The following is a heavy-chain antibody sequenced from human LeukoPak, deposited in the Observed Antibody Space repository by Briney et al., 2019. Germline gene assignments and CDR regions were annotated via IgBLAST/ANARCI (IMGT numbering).Heavy chain of an antibody. CDR3: ARSYCSGGSCYGAWFDP. Sequence: ASVNVSCKASGYTFTSYYMHWVRQAPGQGLEWMGIINPSGGSTSYAQKFQGRVTMTRDTSTSTVYMELSSLRSEDTAVYYCARSYCSGGSCYGAWFDPWGQGTLVTVSS. V-gene: IGHV1-46*01. CDR1: GYTFTSYY. J-gene: IGHJ5*02. D-gene: IGHD2-15*01. CDR2: INPSGGST.